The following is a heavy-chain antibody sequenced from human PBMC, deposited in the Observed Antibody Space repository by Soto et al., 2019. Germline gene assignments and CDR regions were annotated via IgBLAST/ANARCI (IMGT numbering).Heavy chain of an antibody. D-gene: IGHD6-13*01. CDR1: GYTFTSYG. Sequence: ASVKVSCKASGYTFTSYGISWVRQAPGQGLEWMGWISAYNGNTNYAQKLQGRVTMTTDTSTSTAYMELRSLRSDDTAVYYCARDRSSSGDPLRVSGNWFDPWGQGTLVTVYS. CDR3: ARDRSSSGDPLRVSGNWFDP. J-gene: IGHJ5*02. V-gene: IGHV1-18*01. CDR2: ISAYNGNT.